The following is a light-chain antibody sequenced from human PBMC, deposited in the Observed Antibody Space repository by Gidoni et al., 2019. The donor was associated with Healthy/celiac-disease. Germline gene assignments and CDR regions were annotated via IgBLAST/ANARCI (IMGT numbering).Light chain of an antibody. CDR3: SSYTSSSTLGYV. CDR1: SSDGGGYHY. J-gene: IGLJ1*01. Sequence: QSAPTQPAAVSGAPGQSSTISCTGTSSDGGGYHYVSWYQQHPGKAPKLLIYDVSNRPSGVSNRFSGSKSGHTASLTISGLQAEDEADYYCSSYTSSSTLGYVFGTGTKVTVL. CDR2: DVS. V-gene: IGLV2-14*01.